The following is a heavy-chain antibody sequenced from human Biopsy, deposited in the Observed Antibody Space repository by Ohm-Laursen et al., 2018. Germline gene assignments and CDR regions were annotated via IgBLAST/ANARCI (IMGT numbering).Heavy chain of an antibody. CDR3: ASDRDSSGSFRWNH. CDR2: ICYDGSKK. Sequence: SLRLSCAASGLSLSTYGMHWVRQAPGKGLEWVAVICYDGSKKYYADSVKGRFTITRDNSKNTLYLQMNSLRAEDTAVYYCASDRDSSGSFRWNHWGQGTLVTVSS. D-gene: IGHD6-19*01. V-gene: IGHV3-33*01. CDR1: GLSLSTYG. J-gene: IGHJ5*02.